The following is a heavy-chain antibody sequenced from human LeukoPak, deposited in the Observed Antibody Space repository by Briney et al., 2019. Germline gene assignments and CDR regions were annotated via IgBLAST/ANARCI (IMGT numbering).Heavy chain of an antibody. J-gene: IGHJ4*02. CDR2: IYSGGST. D-gene: IGHD3-22*01. CDR1: GFTSRHYS. Sequence: PGGSLRLSCVAPGFTSRHYSTHWVRQAPGKGLAWVAVIYSGGSTYYADSVKGRFTISRDNSKNTLYLQMNSLRAEDTAVYYCARVYDSSGYLYLDYWGQETLVTVSS. V-gene: IGHV3-NL1*01. CDR3: ARVYDSSGYLYLDY.